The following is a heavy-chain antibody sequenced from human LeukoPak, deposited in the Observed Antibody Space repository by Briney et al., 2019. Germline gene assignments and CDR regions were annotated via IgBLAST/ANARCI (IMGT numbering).Heavy chain of an antibody. V-gene: IGHV4-59*12. CDR2: IYYSGST. CDR3: ARLAAAGPLYYGMDV. J-gene: IGHJ6*02. CDR1: GGSISSYY. Sequence: SETLSLTCTVSGGSISSYYWSWIRQPPGKGLEWIGYIYYSGSTNYNPSLKSRVTISVDKSKNQFSLKLSSVTAADTAVYYCARLAAAGPLYYGMDVWGQGTTVTVSS. D-gene: IGHD6-13*01.